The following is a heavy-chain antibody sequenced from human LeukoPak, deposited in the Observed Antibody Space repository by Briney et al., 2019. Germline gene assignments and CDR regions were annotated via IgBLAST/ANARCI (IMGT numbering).Heavy chain of an antibody. V-gene: IGHV3-7*01. CDR1: AFTFRNYW. CDR3: ARVAGAITGTFFDY. J-gene: IGHJ4*02. CDR2: IKQDGSEK. Sequence: GGSLRISCAASAFTFRNYWMSWVRQAPGKGLEWVANIKQDGSEKYYVDSVKGRFTISRDNAKNSLYLQMNSLRAEDTAVYYCARVAGAITGTFFDYWGQGTPVTASS. D-gene: IGHD1-20*01.